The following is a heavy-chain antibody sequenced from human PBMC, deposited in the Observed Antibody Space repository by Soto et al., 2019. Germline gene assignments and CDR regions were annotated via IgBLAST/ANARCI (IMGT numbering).Heavy chain of an antibody. J-gene: IGHJ6*02. CDR3: ARDARSSSYLSWEYYYYYGMDV. CDR2: ISSSGSTI. Sequence: PGVSLRLSCAASGFTFSSYEMNWVRQAPGKGLEWVSYISSSGSTIYYADSVKGRFTISRDNAKNSLYLQMNSLRAEDRAVYYCARDARSSSYLSWEYYYYYGMDVWGQGTTVTVSS. V-gene: IGHV3-48*03. D-gene: IGHD6-13*01. CDR1: GFTFSSYE.